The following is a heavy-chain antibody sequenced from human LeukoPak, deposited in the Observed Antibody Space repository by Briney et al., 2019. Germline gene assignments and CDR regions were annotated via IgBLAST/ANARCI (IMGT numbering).Heavy chain of an antibody. J-gene: IGHJ3*02. CDR2: TYHSGST. D-gene: IGHD2-2*01. Sequence: PSETLSLTCAVSGYSISSGYYWGWIRPPPGKGLEWIGSTYHSGSTYYNPSLKSRVTISVDTSKNQFSLKLSSVTAADTAVYYCARHLGYCSSTSCHSAFDIWGQGTMVTVSS. CDR3: ARHLGYCSSTSCHSAFDI. V-gene: IGHV4-38-2*01. CDR1: GYSISSGYY.